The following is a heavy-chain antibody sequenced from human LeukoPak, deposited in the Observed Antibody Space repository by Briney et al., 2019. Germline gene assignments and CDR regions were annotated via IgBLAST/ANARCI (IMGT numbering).Heavy chain of an antibody. V-gene: IGHV1-58*02. CDR1: GFTFTSPA. CDR3: AADPHSPYPGA. D-gene: IGHD2-15*01. Sequence: GTSVKVSCKASGFTFTSPAMQWVRQARGQRLEWIGWIVVGSGNTNYAQKFQERVTITRDMSTSTAYMELSSLRSEDTAVYYCAADPHSPYPGAWGQGTLVTVSS. J-gene: IGHJ4*02. CDR2: IVVGSGNT.